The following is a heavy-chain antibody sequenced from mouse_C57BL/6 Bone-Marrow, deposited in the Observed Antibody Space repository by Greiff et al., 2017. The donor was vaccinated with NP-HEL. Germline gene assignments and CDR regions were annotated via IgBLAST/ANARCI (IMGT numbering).Heavy chain of an antibody. CDR3: TTWGIATDQWYIDV. J-gene: IGHJ1*03. CDR2: IDPENGDT. Sequence: VQLQQSGAELVRPGASVKLSCTASGFNINDDYMHWVKQRPEQGLEWIGWIDPENGDTEYASKFQGKATITADTSSNTAYLQLSSLTSEDTAVYYCTTWGIATDQWYIDVWGTGTTVTVSS. CDR1: GFNINDDY. D-gene: IGHD1-1*01. V-gene: IGHV14-4*01.